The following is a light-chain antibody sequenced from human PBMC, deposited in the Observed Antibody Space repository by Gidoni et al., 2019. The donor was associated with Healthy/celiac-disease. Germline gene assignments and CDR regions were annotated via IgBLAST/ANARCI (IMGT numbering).Light chain of an antibody. J-gene: IGKJ4*01. Sequence: EKVMTQSPATLSVSPGERATLSCSASQSVSSNLAWYQQKPGQAPSLLIYGASTRATGIPARFSCSGSWTEFTLTISILQSEDFAVYYCQQYNTWLTFGGGTKVEIK. CDR3: QQYNTWLT. CDR2: GAS. V-gene: IGKV3-15*01. CDR1: QSVSSN.